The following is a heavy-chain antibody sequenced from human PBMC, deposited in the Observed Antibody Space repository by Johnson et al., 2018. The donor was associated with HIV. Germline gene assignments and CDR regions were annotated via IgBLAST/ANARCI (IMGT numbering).Heavy chain of an antibody. CDR1: GFTFSSYW. J-gene: IGHJ3*02. V-gene: IGHV3-74*01. CDR2: INSDGSIT. D-gene: IGHD6-19*01. Sequence: VQLVESGGGLVQPGGSLRLSCAASGFTFSSYWMHWVRQAPGKGLVWVSRINSDGSITSYADSVKGRFTISRDNAKNTRYLKMKSLRAEDTAVYYCARGKKQWLDEDAFDIWGQGTMVTVSS. CDR3: ARGKKQWLDEDAFDI.